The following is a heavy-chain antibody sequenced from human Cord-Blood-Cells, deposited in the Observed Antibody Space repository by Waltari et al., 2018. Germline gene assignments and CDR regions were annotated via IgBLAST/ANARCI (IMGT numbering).Heavy chain of an antibody. Sequence: EVQLLESGGGLVQTGGYLRLTCAVSGVIFSSYAMSRVRQDPGKGLEWVSAISGSVGSTYYADSVKGRFTSSRDNSKNTLYLQMNSLRAEDTAVYYCAKLGSNAFDIWGQGTMVTVSS. D-gene: IGHD3-10*01. V-gene: IGHV3-23*01. CDR3: AKLGSNAFDI. CDR2: ISGSVGST. CDR1: GVIFSSYA. J-gene: IGHJ3*02.